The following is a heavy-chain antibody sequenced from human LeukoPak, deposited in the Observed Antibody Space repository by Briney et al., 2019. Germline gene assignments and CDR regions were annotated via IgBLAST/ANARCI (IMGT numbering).Heavy chain of an antibody. V-gene: IGHV3-20*04. Sequence: RPGGSLRLSCAASGFTFDDYGMSWVRHAPGKGLEWVSGINWNGGSTGYADSVKGRFTISRDNAKNSLYLQMNSLRAEDTALYYCARGVGAASYYYYYMDVWGKGTTVTVSS. CDR2: INWNGGST. D-gene: IGHD1-26*01. J-gene: IGHJ6*03. CDR3: ARGVGAASYYYYYMDV. CDR1: GFTFDDYG.